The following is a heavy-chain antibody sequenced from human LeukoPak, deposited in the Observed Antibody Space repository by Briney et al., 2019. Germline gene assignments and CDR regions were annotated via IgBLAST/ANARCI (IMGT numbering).Heavy chain of an antibody. CDR3: ARVGIRISHAFDI. Sequence: GGSLRLSCEASGFTFTTYSMTWVRQAPGKGLEWVSIISSGSSAIFSADALKGRFTISRDDAKNLLYLDMNSLRAEDTAVYYCARVGIRISHAFDIWGQGTMVTVSS. CDR2: ISSGSSAI. CDR1: GFTFTTYS. D-gene: IGHD2-21*01. V-gene: IGHV3-21*01. J-gene: IGHJ3*02.